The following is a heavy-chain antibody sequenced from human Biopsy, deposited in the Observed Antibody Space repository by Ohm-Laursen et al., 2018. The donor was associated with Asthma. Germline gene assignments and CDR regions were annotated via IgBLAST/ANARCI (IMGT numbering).Heavy chain of an antibody. CDR1: GFSFSRYG. CDR3: ASYEVVTAILPMDV. J-gene: IGHJ6*02. CDR2: ISFDGSNK. Sequence: SLRLSCVASGFSFSRYGMHWVRQAPGKGLEWVAVISFDGSNKYYGDSVKGRFTIARDNSKNTVYLQMNSLRAEDTAVYYCASYEVVTAILPMDVWGQGTTVTVSS. V-gene: IGHV3-30*03. D-gene: IGHD2-21*02.